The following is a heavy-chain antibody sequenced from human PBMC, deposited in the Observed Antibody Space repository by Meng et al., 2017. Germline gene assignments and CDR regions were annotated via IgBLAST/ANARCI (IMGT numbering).Heavy chain of an antibody. J-gene: IGHJ4*02. CDR1: GYTFPDYW. D-gene: IGHD6-13*01. CDR2: INPKSGDT. V-gene: IGHV1-2*06. Sequence: QVQMMKLVAEVKKPGDSVKVSCKASGYTFPDYWLHRVRRAPGQGLEWMGRINPKSGDTHYAQRFQGRVTMTGDTSISTAYMELSGLRSDDTAMYYCARDEDISAAGKLFGDYWGQGTLVTVSS. CDR3: ARDEDISAAGKLFGDY.